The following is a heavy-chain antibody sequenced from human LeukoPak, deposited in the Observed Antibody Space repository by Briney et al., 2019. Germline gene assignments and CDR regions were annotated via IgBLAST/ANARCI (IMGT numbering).Heavy chain of an antibody. CDR2: ISSSSSYI. J-gene: IGHJ4*02. CDR1: GFTFSSYN. V-gene: IGHV3-21*01. Sequence: GGSLRLSCAASGFTFSSYNMNWVRQAPGKGLEWVSSISSSSSYIYYADSVQGRFTISRDNAKNTLYLQMNSLRAEDTAVYYCAKLHDYGDYGVRVFDYWGQGTLVTVSS. CDR3: AKLHDYGDYGVRVFDY. D-gene: IGHD4-17*01.